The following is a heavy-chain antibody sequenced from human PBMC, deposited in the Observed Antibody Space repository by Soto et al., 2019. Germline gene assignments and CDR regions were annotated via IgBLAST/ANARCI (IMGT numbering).Heavy chain of an antibody. CDR1: GFTFSSYA. J-gene: IGHJ6*02. D-gene: IGHD3-9*01. Sequence: GGSLRLSCAAPGFTFSSYAMSWVRQAPGKGLEWVSAISGSGGSTYYADSVKGRFTISRDNSKNTLYLQMNSLRAEDTAVYYCAKDGVLRYFDWLSPYYYYGMDVWGQGTTVTVSS. V-gene: IGHV3-23*01. CDR3: AKDGVLRYFDWLSPYYYYGMDV. CDR2: ISGSGGST.